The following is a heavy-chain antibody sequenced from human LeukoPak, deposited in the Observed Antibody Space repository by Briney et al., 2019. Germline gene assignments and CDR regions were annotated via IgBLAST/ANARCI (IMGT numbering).Heavy chain of an antibody. Sequence: SETLSLTCTVSGGSISRYYWSWIRQPPGKGLEWIGYKDYSGSTNYNRSLKSRVTISVDTSKNQFSLKLSSVTAADTAVYYCARVYYSSSYDYWYFDLWGRGTLVTVSS. CDR3: ARVYYSSSYDYWYFDL. J-gene: IGHJ2*01. D-gene: IGHD6-13*01. CDR1: GGSISRYY. V-gene: IGHV4-59*01. CDR2: KDYSGST.